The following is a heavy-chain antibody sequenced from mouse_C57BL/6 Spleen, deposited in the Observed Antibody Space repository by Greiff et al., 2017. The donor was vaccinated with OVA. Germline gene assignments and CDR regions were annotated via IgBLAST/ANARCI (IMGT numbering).Heavy chain of an antibody. CDR2: IWWDDDK. V-gene: IGHV8-8*01. Sequence: ESGPGILQPSQTLSLTCSFSGFSLSTFGMGVGWIRQPSGKGLEWLAHIWWDDDKYYNPALKSRLTISKDTSKNQVFLKIANVDTADTATYYCARITTVVAHYYAMDYWGQGTSVTVSS. CDR3: ARITTVVAHYYAMDY. J-gene: IGHJ4*01. D-gene: IGHD1-1*01. CDR1: GFSLSTFGMG.